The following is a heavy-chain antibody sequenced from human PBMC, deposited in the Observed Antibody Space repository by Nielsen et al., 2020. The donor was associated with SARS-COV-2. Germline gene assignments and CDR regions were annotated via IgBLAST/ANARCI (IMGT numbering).Heavy chain of an antibody. CDR2: ISAYNGNT. D-gene: IGHD1-7*01. J-gene: IGHJ4*02. Sequence: ASVKVSCKASGYTFTSYGISWVRQAPGQGLEWMGWISAYNGNTNYAQKFQGRVTMTEDTSTDTAYMELSSLRSEDTAVYYCATTPAYWATITGTTGNFDYWGQGTLVTVSS. CDR1: GYTFTSYG. V-gene: IGHV1-18*01. CDR3: ATTPAYWATITGTTGNFDY.